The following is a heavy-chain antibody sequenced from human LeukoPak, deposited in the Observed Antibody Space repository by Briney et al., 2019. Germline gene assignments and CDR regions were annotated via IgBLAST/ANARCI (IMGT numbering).Heavy chain of an antibody. CDR3: ARGGDIVATLDTPFDY. J-gene: IGHJ4*02. CDR1: GYTFTSFG. D-gene: IGHD5-12*01. V-gene: IGHV1-18*01. CDR2: ISPYNGNT. Sequence: ASVKVSCKASGYTFTSFGISWVRQAPGQGLEWMGWISPYNGNTNYPQKVQGRITVTTDTSTSTAYMELSSLRSEDTAVYYCARGGDIVATLDTPFDYWGQGTLVTVSS.